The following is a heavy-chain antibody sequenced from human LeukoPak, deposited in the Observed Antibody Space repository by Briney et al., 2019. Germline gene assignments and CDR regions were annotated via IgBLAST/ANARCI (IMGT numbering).Heavy chain of an antibody. J-gene: IGHJ4*02. V-gene: IGHV3-48*02. CDR2: ISSGSGTI. CDR3: AKDLDSSGPDDY. D-gene: IGHD3-22*01. CDR1: GFTFNTYS. Sequence: GGSLRLSCAASGFTFNTYSMNWVRDAPGKAREGVSFISSGSGTIFYADSVKGRFTISRDNAKNSLYLQMNSLRDEDTAVYYCAKDLDSSGPDDYWGQGTLVTVSS.